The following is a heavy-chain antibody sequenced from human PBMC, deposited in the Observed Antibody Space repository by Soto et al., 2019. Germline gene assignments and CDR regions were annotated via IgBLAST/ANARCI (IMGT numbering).Heavy chain of an antibody. J-gene: IGHJ5*02. CDR2: INHSGST. CDR1: GGSFSGYY. V-gene: IGHV4-34*01. CDR3: ARAYSGYDQVNWFDP. Sequence: QVQLQQWGAGLLKPSETLSLTCAVYGGSFSGYYWSWIRQPPGKGLEWFGEINHSGSTNYNPSLKSRVTISVDTSKNQFSLKLSSVTAADTAVYYCARAYSGYDQVNWFDPWGQGTLVTVSS. D-gene: IGHD5-12*01.